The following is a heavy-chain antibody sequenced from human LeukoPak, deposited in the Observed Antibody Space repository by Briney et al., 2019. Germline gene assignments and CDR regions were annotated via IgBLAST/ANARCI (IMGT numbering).Heavy chain of an antibody. V-gene: IGHV3-21*01. CDR3: ARVPYYDILTGWAPDDY. J-gene: IGHJ4*02. D-gene: IGHD3-9*01. CDR2: ISSSSSYI. CDR1: GFTFDDYA. Sequence: GRSLRLSCAASGFTFDDYAMNWVRQAPGKGLEWVSSISSSSSYIYYADSVKGRFTISRDNAKNSLYLQMNSLRAEDTAVYYCARVPYYDILTGWAPDDYWGQGTLVTVSS.